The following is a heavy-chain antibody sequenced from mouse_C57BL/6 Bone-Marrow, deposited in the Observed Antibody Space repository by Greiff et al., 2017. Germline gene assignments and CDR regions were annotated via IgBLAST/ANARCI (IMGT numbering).Heavy chain of an antibody. D-gene: IGHD1-1*01. J-gene: IGHJ4*01. CDR1: GYTFTSYG. V-gene: IGHV1-81*01. Sequence: VQLVESGAELARPGASVKLSCKASGYTFTSYGISWVKQRTGQGLEWIGEIYPRSGNTYYNEKFKGKATLTADKSSSTAYMELRSLTSEDSAVYFCARTFITNFPYYDAMDYWGQGTSVTVSS. CDR2: IYPRSGNT. CDR3: ARTFITNFPYYDAMDY.